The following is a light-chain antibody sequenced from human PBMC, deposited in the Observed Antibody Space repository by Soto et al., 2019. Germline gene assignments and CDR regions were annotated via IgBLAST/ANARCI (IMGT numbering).Light chain of an antibody. J-gene: IGLJ3*02. V-gene: IGLV2-14*01. Sequence: QSALTQPASVSGSPGQSIAISCTGSSSDVGIYNYVSWYQQHPGKVPKLIIYEVSNRPSGVSNRFSGSKSGNTASLTISGLQAEDEADYYCSSYTSSNNWVFGGGTKLTVL. CDR3: SSYTSSNNWV. CDR2: EVS. CDR1: SSDVGIYNY.